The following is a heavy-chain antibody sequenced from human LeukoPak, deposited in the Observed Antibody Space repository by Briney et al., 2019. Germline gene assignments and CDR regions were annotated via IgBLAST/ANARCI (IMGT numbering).Heavy chain of an antibody. V-gene: IGHV4-34*01. Sequence: SETLSLTCAVYGGSFSGYYWSWIRQPPGKGLEWVGEINHSGSTNYNPSLKSRVTISVDTSKNQFSLKLSSVTAADTAVYYCARDMNGSGSYYWEEGFDPWGQGTLVTVSS. CDR3: ARDMNGSGSYYWEEGFDP. J-gene: IGHJ5*02. CDR2: INHSGST. CDR1: GGSFSGYY. D-gene: IGHD3-10*01.